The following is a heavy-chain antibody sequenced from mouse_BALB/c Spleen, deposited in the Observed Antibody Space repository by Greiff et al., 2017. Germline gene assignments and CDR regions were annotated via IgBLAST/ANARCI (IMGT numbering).Heavy chain of an antibody. CDR1: GFNIKDTY. J-gene: IGHJ2*01. V-gene: IGHV14-3*02. CDR2: IDPANGNT. CDR3: ARLITFDY. Sequence: EVKLVESGAELVKPGASVKLSCTASGFNIKDTYMHWVKQRPEQGLEWIGRIDPANGNTKYDPKFQGKATITADTSSNTAYLQLSSLTSEDTAVYYCARLITFDYWGQGTTLTVSS. D-gene: IGHD2-4*01.